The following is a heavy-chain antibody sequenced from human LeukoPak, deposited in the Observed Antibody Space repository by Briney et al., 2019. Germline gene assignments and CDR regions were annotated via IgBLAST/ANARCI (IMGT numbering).Heavy chain of an antibody. V-gene: IGHV4-39*07. J-gene: IGHJ5*02. Sequence: SETLSLTCTVSGGSISSSSYYWGWIRQPPGKGLEWIGSIYYSGSTYYNPSLKSRVTISVDTSKNQFSLKLSSVPAADTAVYYCASLSYYDFWSGPPPSPFFPWGQGTLVTVSS. CDR3: ASLSYYDFWSGPPPSPFFP. CDR1: GGSISSSSYY. CDR2: IYYSGST. D-gene: IGHD3-3*01.